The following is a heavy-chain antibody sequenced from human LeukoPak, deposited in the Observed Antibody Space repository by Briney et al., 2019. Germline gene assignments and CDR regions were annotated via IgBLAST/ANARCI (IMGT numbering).Heavy chain of an antibody. V-gene: IGHV3-33*01. Sequence: GGSLRLSCAASGFTFSSYGMHWVRQAPGKGLEWVAVIWYDGSNKYYADSVKGRFTISRDNSKNTLYLQMNSLRAEVTAVYYCARDGGVVPAANYYYGMDVWGQGTTVTVSS. D-gene: IGHD2-2*01. J-gene: IGHJ6*02. CDR3: ARDGGVVPAANYYYGMDV. CDR2: IWYDGSNK. CDR1: GFTFSSYG.